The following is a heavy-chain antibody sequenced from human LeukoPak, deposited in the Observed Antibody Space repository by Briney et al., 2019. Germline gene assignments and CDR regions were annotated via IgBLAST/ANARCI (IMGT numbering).Heavy chain of an antibody. D-gene: IGHD1-26*01. CDR1: GGSISSSSYY. CDR2: IYYSGST. V-gene: IGHV4-39*01. Sequence: SETLSLTCTVSGGSISSSSYYWGWIRQPPGKGLEWIGSIYYSGSTYYNPSLKSRVTISVDTSKNQFSLKLSSVTAADTAVYYCARFSIEAANYFDYWGQGTLVTVSS. CDR3: ARFSIEAANYFDY. J-gene: IGHJ4*02.